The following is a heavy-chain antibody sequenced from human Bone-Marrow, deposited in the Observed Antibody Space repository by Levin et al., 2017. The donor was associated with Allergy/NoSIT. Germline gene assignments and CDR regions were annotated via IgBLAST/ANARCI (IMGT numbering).Heavy chain of an antibody. CDR3: ARDGRFGYSGYDLGNWFDP. Sequence: PSETLSLTCTVSGGSISSYYWSWIRQPPGKGLEWIGYIYYSGSTNYNPSLKSRVTISVDTSKNQFSLKLSSVTAADTAVYYCARDGRFGYSGYDLGNWFDPWGQGTLVTVSS. CDR1: GGSISSYY. CDR2: IYYSGST. J-gene: IGHJ5*02. D-gene: IGHD5-12*01. V-gene: IGHV4-59*01.